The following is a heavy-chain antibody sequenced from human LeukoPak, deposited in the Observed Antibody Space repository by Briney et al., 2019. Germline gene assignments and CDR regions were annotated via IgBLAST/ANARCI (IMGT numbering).Heavy chain of an antibody. J-gene: IGHJ4*02. CDR2: ISSSSSYI. V-gene: IGHV3-21*01. CDR1: GFTFSSYS. D-gene: IGHD3-10*01. Sequence: GGSLRLSCAASGFTFSSYSMNWVRQAPGKGLEWVSSISSSSSYIYYAGSVKGRFTISRDNAKNSLYLQMNSLRAEDTAVYYCARDSYYGSGSYLWGQGTLVTVSS. CDR3: ARDSYYGSGSYL.